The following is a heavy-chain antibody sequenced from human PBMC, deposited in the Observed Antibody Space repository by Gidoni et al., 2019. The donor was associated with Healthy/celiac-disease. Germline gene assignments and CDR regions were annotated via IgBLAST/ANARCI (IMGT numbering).Heavy chain of an antibody. V-gene: IGHV4-39*01. Sequence: QLQLQESGPGLVQPSETLSLTCTFSGGSISRSSYYWGWLRQPPGKGLEWIGSIYYSGSTYYNPSLKSRVTISVDTSKNQFSLKLSSLTAADTAVYYCARHGTTVTTPSVDVWGKGTTVTVSS. CDR2: IYYSGST. J-gene: IGHJ6*04. D-gene: IGHD4-17*01. CDR3: ARHGTTVTTPSVDV. CDR1: GGSISRSSYY.